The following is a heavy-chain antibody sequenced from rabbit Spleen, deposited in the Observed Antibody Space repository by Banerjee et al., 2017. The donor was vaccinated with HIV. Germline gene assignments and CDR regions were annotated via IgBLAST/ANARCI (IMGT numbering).Heavy chain of an antibody. Sequence: QEQLEESGGDLVKPEGSLTLTCTASGFSFSSSYYMCWVRQAPGKGLEWIGCIYGGSGSTDYASWAKGRFTISKTSSTTVTLQMTGLTAADTATYFCARSGANAAAYEFNLWGPGTLVTVS. CDR2: IYGGSGST. V-gene: IGHV1S45*01. CDR3: ARSGANAAAYEFNL. J-gene: IGHJ4*01. D-gene: IGHD6-1*01. CDR1: GFSFSSSYY.